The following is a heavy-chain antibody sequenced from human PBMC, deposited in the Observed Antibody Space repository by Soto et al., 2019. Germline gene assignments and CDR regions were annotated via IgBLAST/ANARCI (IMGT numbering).Heavy chain of an antibody. CDR1: GFTFSSYA. CDR3: ARRGSGSYDDY. J-gene: IGHJ4*02. V-gene: IGHV3-23*01. CDR2: ISGSGGST. D-gene: IGHD1-26*01. Sequence: EVQLLESGGGLVQPGGSLRLSCAASGFTFSSYAMRWVRQAPGKGLEWVSAISGSGGSTYYADSVKGRFTISRDNSKDSLDLQMNSLSAGDTAVYYCARRGSGSYDDYWVQGTLVTVSS.